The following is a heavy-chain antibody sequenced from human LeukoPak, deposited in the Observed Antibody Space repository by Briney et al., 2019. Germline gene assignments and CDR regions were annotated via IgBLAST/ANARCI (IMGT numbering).Heavy chain of an antibody. CDR3: ARASYSYDISGLVPFDY. CDR1: GNSISSGDYY. Sequence: SETLSLTCTVSGNSISSGDYYWSWIRQPAGKGLEWIGRIYTSGSTTYNPSLKSRVTISGDTSENQFSLRLSSVTAADTAVYYCARASYSYDISGLVPFDYWGQGTLVTVSS. CDR2: IYTSGST. V-gene: IGHV4-61*02. J-gene: IGHJ4*02. D-gene: IGHD3-22*01.